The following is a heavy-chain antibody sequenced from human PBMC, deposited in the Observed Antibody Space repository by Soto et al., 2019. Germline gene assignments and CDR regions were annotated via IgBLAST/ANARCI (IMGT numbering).Heavy chain of an antibody. Sequence: PSETLSLTCAVSGGSISSSNWWSWVRQPPGKGLEWIGEIYHSGSTNYNPSLKSRVTISVDKSKNQFSLKLSSVTAADTAVYYCAREQALGRIAARHNWFDPWGQGTLVTVSS. CDR2: IYHSGST. CDR3: AREQALGRIAARHNWFDP. V-gene: IGHV4-4*02. CDR1: GGSISSSNW. J-gene: IGHJ5*02. D-gene: IGHD6-6*01.